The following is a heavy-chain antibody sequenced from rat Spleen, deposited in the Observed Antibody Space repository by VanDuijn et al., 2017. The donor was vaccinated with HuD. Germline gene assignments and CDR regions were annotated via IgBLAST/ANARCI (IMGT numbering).Heavy chain of an antibody. V-gene: IGHV5-25*01. CDR3: ARATTVVRDWYFDF. CDR1: GFTFSNYY. J-gene: IGHJ1*01. Sequence: EVQLVESGGGLVQPGRSMKLSCAASGFTFSNYYMAWVRQAPTKGLEWVASISTGGGNTYYRDSVKGRFTISRDNAKSTLYLQMDSLRSEDTATYYCARATTVVRDWYFDFWGPGTMVTVSS. D-gene: IGHD1-1*01. CDR2: ISTGGGNT.